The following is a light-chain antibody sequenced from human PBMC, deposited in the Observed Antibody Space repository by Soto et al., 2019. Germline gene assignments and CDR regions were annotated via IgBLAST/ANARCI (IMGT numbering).Light chain of an antibody. CDR1: QSLLHSNGYNC. CDR2: LGS. V-gene: IGKV2-28*01. J-gene: IGKJ4*01. CDR3: MQALQTPLT. Sequence: DLVMTQSPLSLPVTPGEPASISCRSSQSLLHSNGYNCVDWYLQKPGQSPQLLIHLGSNRASGVPDRFSGSGSGTEVTLKINRVEAEDVGLYFCMQALQTPLTFGGGTKVEIK.